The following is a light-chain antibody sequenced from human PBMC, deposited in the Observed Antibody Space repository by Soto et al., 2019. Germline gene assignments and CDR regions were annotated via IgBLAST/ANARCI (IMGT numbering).Light chain of an antibody. CDR2: GNT. CDR3: QSYDISLSGYVV. CDR1: SSNLGTGYD. Sequence: QSVLTQPPSLSGAPGQTVTISCTGSSSNLGTGYDVHWYQHLPGTAPKLLIYGNTDRPSGVPDHFSGSRSGTSASLAITGLQAEDEAHYYCQSYDISLSGYVVFGGGTKLTVL. J-gene: IGLJ2*01. V-gene: IGLV1-40*01.